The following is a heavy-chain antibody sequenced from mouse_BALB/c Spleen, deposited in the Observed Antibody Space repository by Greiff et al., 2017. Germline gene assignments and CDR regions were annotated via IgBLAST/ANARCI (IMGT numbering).Heavy chain of an antibody. Sequence: VKLMESGPGLVQPSQSLSITCTVSGFSLTSYGVHWVRQSPGKGLEWLGVIWSGGSTDYNAAFISRLSISKDNSKSQVFFKMNSLQANDTAIYYCARNPLYDYDGGNYFDYWGQGTTLTVSS. V-gene: IGHV2-2*02. CDR2: IWSGGST. CDR1: GFSLTSYG. D-gene: IGHD2-4*01. CDR3: ARNPLYDYDGGNYFDY. J-gene: IGHJ2*01.